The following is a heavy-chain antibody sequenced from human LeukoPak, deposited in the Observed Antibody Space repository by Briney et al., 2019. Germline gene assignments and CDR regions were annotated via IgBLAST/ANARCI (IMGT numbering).Heavy chain of an antibody. Sequence: TGGSPRLSCAASGFTFSSYAMHWVRQGPGKGLEWVAYIAHHGSNKYYADSVKGRFTISRDNSKRTLYLQMNNLRADDTAVYYCAKDGSWSCTDWGQGALVTVSS. D-gene: IGHD2-8*02. V-gene: IGHV3-30*02. J-gene: IGHJ4*02. CDR2: IAHHGSNK. CDR3: AKDGSWSCTD. CDR1: GFTFSSYA.